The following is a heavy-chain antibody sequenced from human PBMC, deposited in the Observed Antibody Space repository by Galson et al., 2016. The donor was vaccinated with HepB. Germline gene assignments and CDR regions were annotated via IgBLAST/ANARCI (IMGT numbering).Heavy chain of an antibody. J-gene: IGHJ3*02. V-gene: IGHV3-21*01. CDR1: GFTFSSYS. D-gene: IGHD6-19*01. Sequence: SLRLSCAASGFTFSSYSMNWVRQAPGKGLEWVSSISSSSSYIYYADSVRGRFTISRDNAKNSLYLQMNSLRAEDTAVYYCARDPQWLIRGAFDIWGQGTMVTVSS. CDR3: ARDPQWLIRGAFDI. CDR2: ISSSSSYI.